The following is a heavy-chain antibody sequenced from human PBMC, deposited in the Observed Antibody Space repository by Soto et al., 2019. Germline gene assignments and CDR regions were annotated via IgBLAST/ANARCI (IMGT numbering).Heavy chain of an antibody. CDR1: GFTFSSYA. Sequence: GGSLRLSCAASGFTFSSYAMSWVRQAPGKGLEWVSAISGSGGSTYYADSVKGRFTISRDNSKNTLYLQMNSLRAEDTAVYYCAKDRGVRGVLYGMDVWGQGTTVTVSS. V-gene: IGHV3-23*01. J-gene: IGHJ6*02. D-gene: IGHD3-10*01. CDR3: AKDRGVRGVLYGMDV. CDR2: ISGSGGST.